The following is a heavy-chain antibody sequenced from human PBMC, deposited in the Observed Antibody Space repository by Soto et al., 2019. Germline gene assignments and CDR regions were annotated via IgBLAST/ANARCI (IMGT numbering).Heavy chain of an antibody. V-gene: IGHV1-8*01. CDR3: ARETAALYYYYGMDV. CDR1: GYTFTSYD. J-gene: IGHJ6*02. CDR2: MNPNSGNT. Sequence: ASVKVFCKASGYTFTSYDINWVRQATGQGLEWMGWMNPNSGNTGYAQKFQGRVTMTRNTSISTAYMELSSLRSEDTAVYYCARETAALYYYYGMDVWGQGTTVTVSS. D-gene: IGHD6-6*01.